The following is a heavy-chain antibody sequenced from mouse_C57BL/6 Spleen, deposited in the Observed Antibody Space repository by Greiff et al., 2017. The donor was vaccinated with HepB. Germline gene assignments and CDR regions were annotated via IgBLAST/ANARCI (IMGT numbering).Heavy chain of an antibody. D-gene: IGHD2-5*01. J-gene: IGHJ2*01. CDR3: ARTYYSNYFDY. Sequence: VQLQQSGAELVMPGASVKLSCKASGYTFTSYWMHWVKQRPGQGLEWIGEIDPSDSYTNYNQKFKGKSTLTVDKSSSTAYMQLSSLTSEDSAVYYCARTYYSNYFDYWGQGTTLTVSS. CDR2: IDPSDSYT. CDR1: GYTFTSYW. V-gene: IGHV1-69*01.